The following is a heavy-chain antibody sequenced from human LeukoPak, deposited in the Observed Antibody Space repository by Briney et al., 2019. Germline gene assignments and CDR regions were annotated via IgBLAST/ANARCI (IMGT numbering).Heavy chain of an antibody. V-gene: IGHV4-4*07. CDR3: ASDFCY. Sequence: SETLSLTCTVSGGSISTDYWTWVRQPAGKGLEWIGLIYTSGSTNYNPSPKSRVTMSVDTSKNQFSLKLTSVTAADTAVYYCASDFCYWGQGTLVTVSS. CDR2: IYTSGST. J-gene: IGHJ4*02. CDR1: GGSISTDY.